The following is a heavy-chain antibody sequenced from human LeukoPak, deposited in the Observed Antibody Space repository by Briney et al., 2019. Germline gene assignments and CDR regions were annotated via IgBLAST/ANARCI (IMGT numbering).Heavy chain of an antibody. V-gene: IGHV4-4*07. CDR3: ARDAGYSSNWYFGY. CDR1: GGSISSSY. CDR2: IDSSGST. Sequence: NPSETLSLTCTVSGGSISSSYWSWVRQPAGKGLEWIGRIDSSGSTNYSPSLKSRVHMSVDKSKNQFYLQASSVTAADTAVYYRARDAGYSSNWYFGYWGQGTLVTVSS. J-gene: IGHJ4*02. D-gene: IGHD6-13*01.